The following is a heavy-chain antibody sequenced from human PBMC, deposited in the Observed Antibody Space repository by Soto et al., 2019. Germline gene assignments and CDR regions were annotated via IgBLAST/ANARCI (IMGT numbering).Heavy chain of an antibody. Sequence: EVQLVESGGGLVQPGGSLRLSCEASGFTFSSHDMHWVREVTGKGLEWVSGIDSAGDTYYTGSVKGRFTISRENAKNSWHLQMNSQTAGDTAVYYCARGGVRGVSWNWFDTWGQGTLVTVSS. CDR1: GFTFSSHD. CDR3: ARGGVRGVSWNWFDT. CDR2: IDSAGDT. J-gene: IGHJ5*02. D-gene: IGHD3-10*01. V-gene: IGHV3-13*01.